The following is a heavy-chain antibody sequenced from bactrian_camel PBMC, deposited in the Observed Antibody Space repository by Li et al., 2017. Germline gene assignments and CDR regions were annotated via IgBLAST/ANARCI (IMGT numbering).Heavy chain of an antibody. CDR3: AKGWTEGA. Sequence: DVQLVESGGGLVQPGGSLTLSCAASGFTFGTSTMTWVRQAPGKEREGVAARYTGDGGPVTSIYYADSVKGRFTISQDNAKNTVYLQMNSLKHEDTAMYYCAKGWTEGARGPGTQVTVS. J-gene: IGHJ4*01. CDR2: RYTGDGGPVT. V-gene: IGHV3S40*01. D-gene: IGHD8*01. CDR1: GFTFGTST.